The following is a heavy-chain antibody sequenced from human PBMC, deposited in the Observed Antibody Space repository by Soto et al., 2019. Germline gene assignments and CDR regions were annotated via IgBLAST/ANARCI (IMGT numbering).Heavy chain of an antibody. J-gene: IGHJ5*02. Sequence: ASVKVSCKASGYTFTSYGISWVRQAPGQGLEWMGWISAYNGNTNYAQKLQGRVTMTTDTSTSTAYMELRSLRSDDTAVYYCARDQPIFGVVISPHNWFDPWGQGTLVTSPQ. D-gene: IGHD3-3*01. V-gene: IGHV1-18*01. CDR2: ISAYNGNT. CDR3: ARDQPIFGVVISPHNWFDP. CDR1: GYTFTSYG.